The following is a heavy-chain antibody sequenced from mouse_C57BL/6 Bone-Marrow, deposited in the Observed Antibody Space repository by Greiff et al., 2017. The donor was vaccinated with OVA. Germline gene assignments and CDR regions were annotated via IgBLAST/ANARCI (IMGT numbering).Heavy chain of an antibody. CDR1: GFNIKDYY. D-gene: IGHD5-5*01. J-gene: IGHJ3*01. CDR3: TLYLFAY. Sequence: EVQLQQSGAELVRPGASVKLSCTASGFNIKDYYMHWVKQRPEQGLEWIGWIDPENGDTEYASKFQGKATVTADTSSNTAYLQLSSLTSEDTAVYYCTLYLFAYWGQGTLVTVSA. CDR2: IDPENGDT. V-gene: IGHV14-4*01.